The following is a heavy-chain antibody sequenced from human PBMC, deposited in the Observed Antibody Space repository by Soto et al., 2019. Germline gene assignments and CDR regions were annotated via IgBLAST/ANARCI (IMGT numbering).Heavy chain of an antibody. Sequence: QVQLVQSGAEVKKPGASVKVSCKASGYSFTNYGFSWVRQAPGQGLEWMGWINGYNGNTNYAPKLQGRFTMTTDTSTSTAYMELGRLTSDDTAVYFCAASTATSSLWGQGTLVTVSS. CDR1: GYSFTNYG. CDR2: INGYNGNT. D-gene: IGHD1-1*01. J-gene: IGHJ4*02. CDR3: AASTATSSL. V-gene: IGHV1-18*01.